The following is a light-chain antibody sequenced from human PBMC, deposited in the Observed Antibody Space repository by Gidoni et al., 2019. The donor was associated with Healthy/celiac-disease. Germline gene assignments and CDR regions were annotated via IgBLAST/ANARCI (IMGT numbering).Light chain of an antibody. J-gene: IGLJ3*02. CDR3: QSYDSSLSGWV. CDR1: SSNIWAGYD. CDR2: GNS. Sequence: QSVLTQPPSVSGAPGQRVTISCTGSSSNIWAGYDVHWYQQLPGTAPKLLIYGNSNRPSGVPDRFSGSKSVTSASLAITGLQAEDEADYYCQSYDSSLSGWVFGGGTKLTVL. V-gene: IGLV1-40*01.